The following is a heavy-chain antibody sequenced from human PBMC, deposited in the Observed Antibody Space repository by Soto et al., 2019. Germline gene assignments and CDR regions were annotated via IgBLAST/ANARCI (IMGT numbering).Heavy chain of an antibody. D-gene: IGHD3-22*01. CDR1: GFTFSGSA. V-gene: IGHV3-73*01. CDR3: NPYYDSSGYNN. Sequence: GGSLRLSCAASGFTFSGSAMHWVRQASGKGLEWVGRIRSKANSYATAYAASVKGRFTISRDDSKNTAYLQMNSLKTEDTAVYSCNPYYDSSGYNNWGQGTLVTVSS. CDR2: IRSKANSYAT. J-gene: IGHJ4*02.